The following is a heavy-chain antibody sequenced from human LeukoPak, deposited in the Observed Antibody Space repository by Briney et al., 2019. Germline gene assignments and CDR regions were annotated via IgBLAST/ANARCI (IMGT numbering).Heavy chain of an antibody. CDR2: IVVGSGNT. V-gene: IGHV1-58*02. Sequence: GASVKVSCKASGFTFTSSAMQWVRQARGQRLEWIGWIVVGSGNTNYAQKFQERVTITRDMSTSTAYMELSSLRSEDTAVYYCARGLFVVVPAAIRKLELPYYYYYYMDVWGKGTTVTVSS. CDR3: ARGLFVVVPAAIRKLELPYYYYYYMDV. CDR1: GFTFTSSA. D-gene: IGHD2-2*01. J-gene: IGHJ6*03.